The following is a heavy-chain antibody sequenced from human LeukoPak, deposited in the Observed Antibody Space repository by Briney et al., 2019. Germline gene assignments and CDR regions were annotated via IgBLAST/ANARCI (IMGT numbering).Heavy chain of an antibody. V-gene: IGHV1-69*06. Sequence: GSSVKVSCKASGGTFSSYAISWVRQAPGQGLEWMGGIIPIFGTANYAQKFQGRVTITADKSTSTAYMELSSLRSEDTAVYYCARGVLIMHYYDSSGYKDDAFDIWGQGTMVTVSS. CDR1: GGTFSSYA. CDR3: ARGVLIMHYYDSSGYKDDAFDI. D-gene: IGHD3-22*01. CDR2: IIPIFGTA. J-gene: IGHJ3*02.